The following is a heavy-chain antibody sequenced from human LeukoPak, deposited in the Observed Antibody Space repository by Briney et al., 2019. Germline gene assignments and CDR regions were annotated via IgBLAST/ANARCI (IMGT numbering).Heavy chain of an antibody. CDR3: ARDQIVVVPAAIDY. CDR2: ISYDGSNK. J-gene: IGHJ4*02. V-gene: IGHV3-30-3*01. D-gene: IGHD2-2*01. Sequence: GGSLRLSCASSGFTFSSYAMHWVRQAPGKGLEWVAVISYDGSNKYYADSVKGRFTISRDNSKNTLYLQMNSLRAEDTAVYYCARDQIVVVPAAIDYWGQGTLVTVSS. CDR1: GFTFSSYA.